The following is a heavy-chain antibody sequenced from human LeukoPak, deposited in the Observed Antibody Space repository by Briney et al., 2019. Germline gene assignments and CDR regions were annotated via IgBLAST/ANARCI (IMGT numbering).Heavy chain of an antibody. CDR3: ARDVMVRGVLPGY. Sequence: ASVKVSCKASGYTFTSYAMHWVRQAPGQRLEWMGWINAGNGSTKYSQKFQGRVTITRDTSASTAYMELSSLRSEDTAVYYCARDVMVRGVLPGYWGQGTLVTVSS. D-gene: IGHD3-10*01. J-gene: IGHJ4*02. CDR2: INAGNGST. V-gene: IGHV1-3*01. CDR1: GYTFTSYA.